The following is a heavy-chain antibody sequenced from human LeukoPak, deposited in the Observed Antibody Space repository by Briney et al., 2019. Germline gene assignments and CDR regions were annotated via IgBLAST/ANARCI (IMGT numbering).Heavy chain of an antibody. J-gene: IGHJ5*02. V-gene: IGHV3-NL1*01. CDR2: ISSNE. CDR1: EFTFSRYA. Sequence: GGSLRLSCSASEFTFSRYAMHWVRQAPGKGLEYVSGISSNEDSVKGRFTISRDNSKNTLYLQMSSLRAEDTAVYYCVKGLYSSSKNWFDPWGQGTLVTVSS. CDR3: VKGLYSSSKNWFDP. D-gene: IGHD6-6*01.